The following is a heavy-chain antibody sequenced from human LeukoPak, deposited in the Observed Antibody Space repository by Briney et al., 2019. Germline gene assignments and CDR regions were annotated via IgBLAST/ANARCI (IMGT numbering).Heavy chain of an antibody. CDR1: GFTFSGYG. CDR3: GRDYGYCRGNTCSASFDY. J-gene: IGHJ4*01. Sequence: PRGSLRPACAAAGFTFSGYGINCVSLAPGKLLEWVSMISNVNTEHYADSVKGRFTVSRDNARNSAYLQMNSLRDENPAMYSCGRDYGYCRGNTCSASFDYWGHGTLVTVSS. D-gene: IGHD2-2*01. V-gene: IGHV3-48*02. CDR2: ISNVNTE.